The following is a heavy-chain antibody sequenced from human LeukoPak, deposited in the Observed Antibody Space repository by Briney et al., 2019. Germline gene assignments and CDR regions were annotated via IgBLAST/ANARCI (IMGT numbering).Heavy chain of an antibody. CDR2: ISGSGGST. D-gene: IGHD3-10*01. CDR3: AKVPQLVRGAFDI. CDR1: DFTFSNYA. J-gene: IGHJ3*02. Sequence: GGSLRLSCAASDFTFSNYAMSWVRQAPGKGLEWVSTISGSGGSTYYADSVKGRFTISRDNSKNTLYLQMNSLRAEDTAVYYCAKVPQLVRGAFDIWGQGTMVTVSS. V-gene: IGHV3-23*01.